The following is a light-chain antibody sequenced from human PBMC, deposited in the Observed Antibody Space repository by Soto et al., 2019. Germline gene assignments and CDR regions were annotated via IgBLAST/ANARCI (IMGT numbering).Light chain of an antibody. CDR1: QSFSGS. CDR3: QQRGNWPLT. CDR2: NTS. Sequence: EIVLIQSPATLSLSPGERATLSCRASQSFSGSLAWYQQKPGQSPRLLIYNTSNRATNIPARFSGSGSGTEFTLTISSLEPEDFAVYYCQQRGNWPLTFGPGTRVDLK. V-gene: IGKV3-11*01. J-gene: IGKJ3*01.